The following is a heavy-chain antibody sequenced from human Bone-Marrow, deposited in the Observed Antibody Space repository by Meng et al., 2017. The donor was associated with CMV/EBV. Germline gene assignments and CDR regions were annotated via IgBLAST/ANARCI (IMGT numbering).Heavy chain of an antibody. CDR3: AKRQADYDYFDY. D-gene: IGHD4-17*01. Sequence: CAASGFTFSSYSMSWVRQAPGKGLEWVSAISGDGAYTYYADSVKGRFTISRDNSKNTLYLQMNSLRAEDTAVYYCAKRQADYDYFDYWGQGTLVTVSS. CDR2: ISGDGAYT. V-gene: IGHV3-23*01. J-gene: IGHJ4*02. CDR1: GFTFSSYS.